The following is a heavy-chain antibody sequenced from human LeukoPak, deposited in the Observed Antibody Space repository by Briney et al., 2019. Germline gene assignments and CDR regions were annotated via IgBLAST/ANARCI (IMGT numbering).Heavy chain of an antibody. CDR1: GFSFSSYA. J-gene: IGHJ4*02. CDR2: ITGSGSST. Sequence: PGGSLTLSCAASGFSFSSYAMSWVRQAPGKGLEWVSGITGSGSSTYYPDSVKGRFTISRDNSKNTLYLQMNSLRAEDTAVFYCAKDRTSYYDNSGYYGFDYWGQGTLVTVSS. D-gene: IGHD3-22*01. V-gene: IGHV3-23*01. CDR3: AKDRTSYYDNSGYYGFDY.